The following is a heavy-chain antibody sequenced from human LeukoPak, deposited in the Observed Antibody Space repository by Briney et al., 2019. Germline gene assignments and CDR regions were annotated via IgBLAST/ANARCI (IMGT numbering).Heavy chain of an antibody. CDR3: ARDGGRNNDY. D-gene: IGHD6-25*01. CDR1: GFTFSSYW. J-gene: IGHJ4*02. CDR2: IKPDGSGK. V-gene: IGHV3-7*01. Sequence: GGSLRLSCAASGFTFSSYWMTWVRQAPGKGLEWVANIKPDGSGKYYVDSVKGRFIISRDNAKNSLNLQMNSLRAEDTAVYYCARDGGRNNDYWGQGTLVSVSS.